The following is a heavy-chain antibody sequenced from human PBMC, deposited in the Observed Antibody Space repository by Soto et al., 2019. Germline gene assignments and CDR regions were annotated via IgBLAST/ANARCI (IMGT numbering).Heavy chain of an antibody. CDR1: SGSISSYY. D-gene: IGHD3-16*01. CDR3: ARDLGGWFDP. J-gene: IGHJ5*02. V-gene: IGHV4-59*01. CDR2: IYYSGST. Sequence: QVQLQESGPGLVKPSETLSLTCTVSSGSISSYYWSWIRQPPGKGLEWIGYIYYSGSTNYNPSLKSRVTISVDTSKNQFSLKLSSVTAADTAVYYCARDLGGWFDPWGQGTLVTVSS.